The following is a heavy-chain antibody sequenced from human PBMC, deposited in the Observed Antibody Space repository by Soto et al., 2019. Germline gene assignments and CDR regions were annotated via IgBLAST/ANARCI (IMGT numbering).Heavy chain of an antibody. CDR1: GFIFSDHL. CDR2: TRNKASGYIT. Sequence: EVQLVESGGGLVQPGGSLRLSCAASGFIFSDHLMDWVRQSPRKGLEWVGRTRNKASGYITQYAASVKGRFTISRDESQNLLYLQMNSLRTEDTAVYYCASDLSGSDIVYWGQGTLVTVSS. D-gene: IGHD1-26*01. J-gene: IGHJ4*02. V-gene: IGHV3-72*01. CDR3: ASDLSGSDIVY.